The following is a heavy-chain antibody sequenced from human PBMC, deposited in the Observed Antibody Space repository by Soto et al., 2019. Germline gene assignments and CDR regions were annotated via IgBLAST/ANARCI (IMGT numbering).Heavy chain of an antibody. CDR2: ISAYNGNT. D-gene: IGHD3-3*01. Sequence: ASVKVSCKASGYTFTSYGISWVRQAPGQGLEWMGWISAYNGNTNYAQKLQGRVTMTTDTSTSTAYMELRSLRSDDTAVYYCARDEPDFWGGYYIYGMDVWGQGTTVTVSS. CDR3: ARDEPDFWGGYYIYGMDV. J-gene: IGHJ6*02. CDR1: GYTFTSYG. V-gene: IGHV1-18*01.